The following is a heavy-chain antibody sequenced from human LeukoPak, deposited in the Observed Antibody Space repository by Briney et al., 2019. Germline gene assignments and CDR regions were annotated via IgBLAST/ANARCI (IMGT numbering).Heavy chain of an antibody. Sequence: SETLSLTCTVSGYSISSGSCWGWIRQPPGEGLDWIGSIYHSGSTFYNPSLKSRVAISLDTSKNQFSLKLSSVTAADTAMYYCARVSRGNSVGGDYWGQGTLVTVSP. J-gene: IGHJ4*02. CDR3: ARVSRGNSVGGDY. CDR2: IYHSGST. V-gene: IGHV4-38-2*02. D-gene: IGHD4-23*01. CDR1: GYSISSGSC.